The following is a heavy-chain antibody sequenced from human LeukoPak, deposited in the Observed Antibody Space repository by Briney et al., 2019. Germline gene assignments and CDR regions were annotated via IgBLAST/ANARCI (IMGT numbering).Heavy chain of an antibody. CDR3: ARRPIVVVPAVRTPYNWFDP. CDR2: INHSGST. J-gene: IGHJ5*02. Sequence: SETLSLTCAVYGGSFSGYYWSWIRQPPGKGLEWIGEINHSGSTNYNPSLKSRVTISVDTSKNQFSLKLSSVTAADTAVYYCARRPIVVVPAVRTPYNWFDPWGLGTLVTVSS. V-gene: IGHV4-34*01. CDR1: GGSFSGYY. D-gene: IGHD2-2*01.